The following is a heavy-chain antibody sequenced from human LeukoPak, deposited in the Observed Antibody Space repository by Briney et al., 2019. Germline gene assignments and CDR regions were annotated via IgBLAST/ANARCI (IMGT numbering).Heavy chain of an antibody. Sequence: GGSLRLSCVASGFTFSSYTMHWVRQAPGKGLEYVSAISSNGGSTYYANSVKGRFTISRDNSKNTLYLQMGSLRAEDMAVYYCARGAILAAAGHFDYWGQGTLVTVSS. J-gene: IGHJ4*02. D-gene: IGHD6-13*01. CDR1: GFTFSSYT. CDR3: ARGAILAAAGHFDY. V-gene: IGHV3-64*01. CDR2: ISSNGGST.